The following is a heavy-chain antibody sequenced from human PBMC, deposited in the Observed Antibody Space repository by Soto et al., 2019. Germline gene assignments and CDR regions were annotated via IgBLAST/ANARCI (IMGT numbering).Heavy chain of an antibody. J-gene: IGHJ4*02. D-gene: IGHD3-22*01. V-gene: IGHV3-30*03. CDR1: GFTFTSYG. CDR2: ISYDGSNE. Sequence: QVQLVESGGGVVQPGRSLRLSCAASGFTFTSYGMHWVRQAPGKGLEWVAVISYDGSNEYYADSVKGRFTISRDNSKNTLYLQMNSVRAEDTAVYYCARGLYYYTSGYYSPYWGQGTLVTVSS. CDR3: ARGLYYYTSGYYSPY.